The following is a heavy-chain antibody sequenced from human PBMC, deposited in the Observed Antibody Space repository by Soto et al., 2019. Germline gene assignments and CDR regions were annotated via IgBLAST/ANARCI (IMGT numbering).Heavy chain of an antibody. CDR3: ARGGNELVVTANYFDY. V-gene: IGHV1-2*04. CDR1: GYTFTGYY. Sequence: ASVKVSCKASGYTFTGYYMHWVRQAPGQGLEWMGWINPNSGGTNYAQKFQGWVTMTRDTSISTAYMELSRLRSDDTAVYYCARGGNELVVTANYFDYWGQGTLVTVSS. D-gene: IGHD2-21*02. J-gene: IGHJ4*02. CDR2: INPNSGGT.